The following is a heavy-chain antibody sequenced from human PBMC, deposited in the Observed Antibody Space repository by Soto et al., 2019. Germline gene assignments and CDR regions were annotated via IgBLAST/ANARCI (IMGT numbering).Heavy chain of an antibody. CDR2: IYYSGST. CDR3: GARGLTTEFDY. Sequence: QVQLQESGPGLVKPSETLSLTCTVSGGSISSYYWSWIRQPPGKGLEWIGYIYYSGSTNYNPSLKRXXTXSXGQPKNQFSLKLSSVTAADTAVYYCGARGLTTEFDYWGQGTLVTVSS. J-gene: IGHJ4*02. CDR1: GGSISSYY. V-gene: IGHV4-59*01. D-gene: IGHD4-17*01.